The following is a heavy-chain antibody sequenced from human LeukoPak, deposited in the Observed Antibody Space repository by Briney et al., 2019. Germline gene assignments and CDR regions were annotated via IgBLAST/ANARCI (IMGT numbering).Heavy chain of an antibody. CDR3: AKGLLRSGFDP. CDR2: ISSSGSTI. V-gene: IGHV3-48*03. D-gene: IGHD4-17*01. Sequence: GGSLRLSCAASGFTFSSYEMNWVRQAPGKGLEWVSYISSSGSTIYYADSVKGRFTISRDNSKNTLYLQMNSLRAEDTAVYYCAKGLLRSGFDPWGQGTLVTVSS. J-gene: IGHJ5*02. CDR1: GFTFSSYE.